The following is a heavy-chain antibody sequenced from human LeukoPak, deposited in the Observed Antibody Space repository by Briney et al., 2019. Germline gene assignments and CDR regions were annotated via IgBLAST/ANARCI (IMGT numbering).Heavy chain of an antibody. J-gene: IGHJ5*02. V-gene: IGHV4-59*01. CDR2: IYYSGST. CDR1: GGSIGSYY. Sequence: PSETLSLTCTVSGGSIGSYYWSWIRQPPGKGLEWIGYIYYSGSTNYNPSLKSRVTISVDTSKNQFSLKLSSVTAADTAVYYCARSAYSSGWYGGVNWFDPWGQGTLVTVSS. D-gene: IGHD6-19*01. CDR3: ARSAYSSGWYGGVNWFDP.